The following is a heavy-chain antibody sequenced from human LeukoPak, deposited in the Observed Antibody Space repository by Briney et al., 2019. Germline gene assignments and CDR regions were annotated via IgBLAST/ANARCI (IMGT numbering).Heavy chain of an antibody. J-gene: IGHJ6*03. CDR2: IKEDGSEK. D-gene: IGHD3-16*01. CDR3: ARVMAASVWRSYGSYYYYYYMDV. Sequence: GGSLRLSCAASGFTFNNYWMGWVRQAPGKGLEWVANIKEDGSEKNYVDSVKGRFTISRDNAKNSLYLQMSGLRAADTAVYYCARVMAASVWRSYGSYYYYYYMDVWGEGTTVTVSS. V-gene: IGHV3-7*04. CDR1: GFTFNNYW.